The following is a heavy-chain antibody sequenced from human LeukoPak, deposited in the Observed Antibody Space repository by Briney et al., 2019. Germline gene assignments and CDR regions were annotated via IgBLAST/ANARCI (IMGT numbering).Heavy chain of an antibody. V-gene: IGHV3-7*05. CDR1: GFTFSSYW. D-gene: IGHD5-18*01. Sequence: QTGGSLRLSCEASGFTFSSYWMSWVRQAPGKGLEWVANIKHDGSEKNYVGSVKGRFTISRDNAKNSLYLQMNSLRAEDTAVYYCARGGYNFGYWGQGTLVTVSS. J-gene: IGHJ4*02. CDR3: ARGGYNFGY. CDR2: IKHDGSEK.